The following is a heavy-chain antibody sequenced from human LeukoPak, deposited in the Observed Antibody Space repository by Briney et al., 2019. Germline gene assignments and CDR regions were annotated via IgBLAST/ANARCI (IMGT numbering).Heavy chain of an antibody. Sequence: GGSLRLSCAASGFTFSSYAMHWVRQAPGKGLEWVAVISYDGSNKYYADSVKGRFTISRDNSKNTLYLRMNSLRAEDTAVYYCARSYDSSGYLIGLNWGQGTLVTVSS. CDR3: ARSYDSSGYLIGLN. CDR1: GFTFSSYA. V-gene: IGHV3-30*04. J-gene: IGHJ4*02. D-gene: IGHD3-22*01. CDR2: ISYDGSNK.